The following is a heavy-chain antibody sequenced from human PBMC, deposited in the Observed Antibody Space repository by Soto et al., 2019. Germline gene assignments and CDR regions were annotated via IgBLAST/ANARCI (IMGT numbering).Heavy chain of an antibody. D-gene: IGHD6-19*01. J-gene: IGHJ4*02. Sequence: QVQLVQSGAEVKKPGSSVKVSCKASGGTFSSYTISWVRQAPGQGLEWMGRIIPTLGIANYAQKFQGRVTITADKSTGTADMELSSLRAEVTAVYYGASGRGYSSGWYYFDYWGQGTLVTVSS. CDR1: GGTFSSYT. CDR2: IIPTLGIA. V-gene: IGHV1-69*02. CDR3: ASGRGYSSGWYYFDY.